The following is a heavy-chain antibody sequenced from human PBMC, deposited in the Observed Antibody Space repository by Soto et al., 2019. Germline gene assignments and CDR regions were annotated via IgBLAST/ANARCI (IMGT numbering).Heavy chain of an antibody. CDR3: AREGRDF. CDR2: ISYDGSNK. J-gene: IGHJ3*01. V-gene: IGHV3-30-3*01. CDR1: GFTFSSYA. Sequence: QVQLVESGGGVVQPGRSLRLSCAASGFTFSSYAMHWVRQAPGKGLEWVAVISYDGSNKYYADSVKGRFTISRDNSKNTLYLQMISLRAEDTAVYYCAREGRDFWGQGTMVTVSS.